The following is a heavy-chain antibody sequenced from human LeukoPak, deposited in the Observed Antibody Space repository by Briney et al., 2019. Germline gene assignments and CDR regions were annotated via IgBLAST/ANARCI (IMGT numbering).Heavy chain of an antibody. CDR3: ARVGNRMVRGVIHNWFDP. CDR1: GYTFTSYG. D-gene: IGHD3-10*01. Sequence: GASVKVSCKASGYTFTSYGISWVRQAPGQGLEWMGWINPNSGGTNYAQKFQGRVTMTRDTSISTAYMELSRLRSDDTAVYYCARVGNRMVRGVIHNWFDPWGQGTLVTVSS. CDR2: INPNSGGT. V-gene: IGHV1-2*02. J-gene: IGHJ5*02.